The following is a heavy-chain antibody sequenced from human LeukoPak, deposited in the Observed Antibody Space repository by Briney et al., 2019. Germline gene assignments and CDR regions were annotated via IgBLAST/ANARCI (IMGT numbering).Heavy chain of an antibody. J-gene: IGHJ4*02. D-gene: IGHD2/OR15-2a*01. Sequence: SETLSLTCVVSGASVSSSHWNWIRQLPGKGLEWIGCLSYTGKTDYNPSLTSRVTISLGTSKNQVSLKLRSVTAADTAVYYCSEGYFEPFDHWGQGTLVTVSS. CDR2: LSYTGKT. CDR3: SEGYFEPFDH. V-gene: IGHV4-59*02. CDR1: GASVSSSH.